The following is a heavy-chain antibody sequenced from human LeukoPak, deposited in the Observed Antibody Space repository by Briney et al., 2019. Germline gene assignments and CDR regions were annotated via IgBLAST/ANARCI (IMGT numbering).Heavy chain of an antibody. D-gene: IGHD5-12*01. J-gene: IGHJ6*03. CDR2: ISSSGSTT. V-gene: IGHV3-48*03. CDR1: GFTFSSYE. Sequence: PGGSLRLSCAASGFTFSSYEMNWVRQAPGKGLEWVSYISSSGSTTYYADSVKGRFTISGDNAENSLYLQMNSLRAEDTAVYYCARQYSGYDADYYYYYMDVWGKGTTVTISS. CDR3: ARQYSGYDADYYYYYMDV.